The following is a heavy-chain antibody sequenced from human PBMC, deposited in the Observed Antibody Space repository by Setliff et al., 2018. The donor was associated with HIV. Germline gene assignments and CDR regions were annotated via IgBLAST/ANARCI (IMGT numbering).Heavy chain of an antibody. Sequence: PGGSLRLSCAASGFTFNSYAMHWVRQAPGKGLEWVAVIWYDGSKKYYGDSVKGRFTISRDKSKNTLYLQMDSLRAEDTAAYYCARVELWFGERGYYMDVWGKGTTVTVSS. J-gene: IGHJ6*03. CDR2: IWYDGSKK. CDR3: ARVELWFGERGYYMDV. V-gene: IGHV3-33*01. D-gene: IGHD3-10*01. CDR1: GFTFNSYA.